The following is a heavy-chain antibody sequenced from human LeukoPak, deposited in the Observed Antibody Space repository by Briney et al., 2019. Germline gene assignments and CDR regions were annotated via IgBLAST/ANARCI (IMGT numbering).Heavy chain of an antibody. J-gene: IGHJ3*02. CDR1: DYTFTSYG. CDR2: ISAYNGNT. CDR3: ARATTVDDAFDI. D-gene: IGHD4-17*01. Sequence: ASVKVSCKASDYTFTSYGISWVRQAPGQGLEWMGWISAYNGNTNYAQKLQGRVTMTTDTSTSTAYMELRSLRSDDTAVYYCARATTVDDAFDIWGQGTMVTVSS. V-gene: IGHV1-18*01.